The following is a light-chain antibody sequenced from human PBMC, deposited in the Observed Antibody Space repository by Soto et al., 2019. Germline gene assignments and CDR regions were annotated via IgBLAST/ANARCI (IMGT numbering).Light chain of an antibody. J-gene: IGLJ2*01. CDR2: EVN. V-gene: IGLV2-23*02. Sequence: QSVLTQPASVSGSPGQSVTISCTGTRSNVESYNFVSWYQQYPGKAPKYLIYEVNQRPSWISDRFSGSKSGKTASLTISGLEADDDAYYYCCSYAGNQTVVFGGGTKLTVL. CDR1: RSNVESYNF. CDR3: CSYAGNQTVV.